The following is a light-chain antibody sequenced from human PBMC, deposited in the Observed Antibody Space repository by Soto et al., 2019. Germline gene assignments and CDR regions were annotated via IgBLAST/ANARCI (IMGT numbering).Light chain of an antibody. CDR2: DVN. Sequence: QSVLTQPRSVSGSPGQSVTISCTGTVSDVGGYDFVSWYQQYPDKAPKFMIFDVNKRPSGVPHRFSGSKSGNTASLTISGLQAEDEADYYCLSYAGSKTWVFGGGTKLTVL. CDR1: VSDVGGYDF. V-gene: IGLV2-11*01. J-gene: IGLJ3*02. CDR3: LSYAGSKTWV.